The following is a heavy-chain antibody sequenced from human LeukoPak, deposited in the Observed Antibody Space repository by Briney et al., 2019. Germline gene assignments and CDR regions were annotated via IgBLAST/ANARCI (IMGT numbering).Heavy chain of an antibody. CDR2: IYYSGST. CDR1: GGSISSYY. CDR3: ASGQVRGVMGAFDI. V-gene: IGHV4-59*08. Sequence: SETLSLTCTVSGGSISSYYWSWIRQPPGKGLEWIGYIYYSGSTNYNPSLKSRVTISVDTSKNQFSLKLSSMTAADTAVYYCASGQVRGVMGAFDIWGQGTMVTVSS. J-gene: IGHJ3*02. D-gene: IGHD3-10*01.